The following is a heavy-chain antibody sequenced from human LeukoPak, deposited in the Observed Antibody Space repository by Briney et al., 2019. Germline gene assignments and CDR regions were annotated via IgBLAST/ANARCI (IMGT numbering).Heavy chain of an antibody. Sequence: SETLSLTCTVSGDSISSGAYYWTWIRQPAGKGLEWIGRIYTSGSTNYNPSLKSRVTIFVDTSKNQFSLRLSSVTAADTAVYYCAGGREGFVSYFDYWGRGTLVTVSS. CDR1: GDSISSGAYY. CDR2: IYTSGST. J-gene: IGHJ4*02. V-gene: IGHV4-61*02. D-gene: IGHD5-24*01. CDR3: AGGREGFVSYFDY.